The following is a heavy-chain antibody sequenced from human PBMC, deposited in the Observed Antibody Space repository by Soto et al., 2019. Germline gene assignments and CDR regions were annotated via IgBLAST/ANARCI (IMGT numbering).Heavy chain of an antibody. D-gene: IGHD6-19*01. Sequence: PGESLKISCQGSGYSFTSYWIGWVRQMPGKGLEWMGIIYPGDSDTRYSPSFQGQVTMTRDTSTSTVYMELSSLRSEDTAVYYCARGGYSSGWYYFDYWGQGTLVTVSS. CDR2: IYPGDSDT. V-gene: IGHV5-51*01. CDR3: ARGGYSSGWYYFDY. J-gene: IGHJ4*02. CDR1: GYSFTSYW.